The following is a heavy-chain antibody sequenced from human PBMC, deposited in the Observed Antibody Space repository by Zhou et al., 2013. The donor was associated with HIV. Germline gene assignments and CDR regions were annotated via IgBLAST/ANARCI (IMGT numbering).Heavy chain of an antibody. D-gene: IGHD1-1*01. J-gene: IGHJ4*02. CDR2: TIPHFGVI. Sequence: QVRLMQSGAAVKKPGSSVKISCQASEVSFSHYAVNWVRQAPGQRQRLEWMGATIPHFGVINPAQKFKDRLRLTADASTATVYMDLSGLEFADTAVYYCVGRQKYTPGNVGDFDFWGQGTLVTVSS. CDR1: EVSFSHYA. V-gene: IGHV1-69*12. CDR3: VGRQKYTPGNVGDFDF.